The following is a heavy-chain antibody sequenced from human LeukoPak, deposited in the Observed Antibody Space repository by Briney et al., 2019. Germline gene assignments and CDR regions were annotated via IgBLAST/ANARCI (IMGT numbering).Heavy chain of an antibody. CDR2: ISYDGSNK. J-gene: IGHJ6*02. CDR3: ARVGSDFWSGFHYYYYGMDV. V-gene: IGHV3-30-3*01. CDR1: GFTFSSYA. Sequence: PGRSLRLSCAASGFTFSSYAMHWVRQAPGKGLEWVAVISYDGSNKYYADSVKGRFTISRDNSKNTLYLQMNSLRAEDTAVYYCARVGSDFWSGFHYYYYGMDVWGQGTLVTVSS. D-gene: IGHD3-3*01.